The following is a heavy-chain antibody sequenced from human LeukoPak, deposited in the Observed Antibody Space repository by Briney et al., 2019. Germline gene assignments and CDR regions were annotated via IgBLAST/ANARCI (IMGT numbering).Heavy chain of an antibody. J-gene: IGHJ4*02. CDR1: GFSFGTYA. Sequence: EGSLRLSCAASGFSFGTYAMSWVRQAPGKGLEWLSHITSGSITTHYADSVKGRFTVSRDNPKNSLYLQMNSLRAEDTALYYCARGRIIRGYFDYWGQGTLVTVSS. D-gene: IGHD2/OR15-2a*01. V-gene: IGHV3-48*01. CDR2: ITSGSITT. CDR3: ARGRIIRGYFDY.